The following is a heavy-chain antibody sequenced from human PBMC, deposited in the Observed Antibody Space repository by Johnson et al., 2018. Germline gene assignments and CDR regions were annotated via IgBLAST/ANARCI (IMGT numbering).Heavy chain of an antibody. CDR3: AKDRYDFHYSYYYLDV. CDR2: ISYDGSNK. CDR1: GFTFSSYG. Sequence: VQLVQSGGGVVQPGRSLRLSCAASGFTFSSYGMHWVRQAPGKGLEWVAVISYDGSNKYYADSVKGRFTISRDNSKNTLYLQMNSLRAEDPAVYYCAKDRYDFHYSYYYLDVWGKGTPVTVSS. V-gene: IGHV3-30*18. D-gene: IGHD3-3*01. J-gene: IGHJ6*03.